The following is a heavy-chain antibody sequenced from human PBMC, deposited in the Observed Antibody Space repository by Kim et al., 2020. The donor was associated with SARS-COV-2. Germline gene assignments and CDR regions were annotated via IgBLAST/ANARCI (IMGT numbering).Heavy chain of an antibody. J-gene: IGHJ2*01. CDR2: IYYSGST. V-gene: IGHV4-39*01. CDR3: ARRGSWYIRDWYFDL. Sequence: SETLSLTCTVSGGSISSSSYYWGWIRQPPGKGLEWIGSIYYSGSTYYNPSLKSRVTISVDTSKNQFSLKLSSVTAADTAVYYCARRGSWYIRDWYFDLWGRGTLVTVSS. CDR1: GGSISSSSYY. D-gene: IGHD6-13*01.